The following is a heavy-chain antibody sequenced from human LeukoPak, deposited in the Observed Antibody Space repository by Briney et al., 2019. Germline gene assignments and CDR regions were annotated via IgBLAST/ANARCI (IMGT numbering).Heavy chain of an antibody. V-gene: IGHV4-39*07. J-gene: IGHJ4*02. Sequence: SETLSLTCTVSGGSISSSSYYWDWIRQPPGKGLEWIGSIYYSGSTYYNPSLKSRVTISVDTSKNQFSLKLSSVTAADTAVYYCARDGYSSSWYEGWGQGTLVTVSS. CDR3: ARDGYSSSWYEG. CDR2: IYYSGST. D-gene: IGHD6-13*01. CDR1: GGSISSSSYY.